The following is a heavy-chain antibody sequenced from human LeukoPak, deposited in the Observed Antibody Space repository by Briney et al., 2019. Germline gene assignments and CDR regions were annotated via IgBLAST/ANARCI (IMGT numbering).Heavy chain of an antibody. V-gene: IGHV4-34*01. CDR1: GGSFSGYY. J-gene: IGHJ6*02. CDR3: ARGLAVASNYYYYYGMDV. Sequence: SETLSLTCAVYGGSFSGYYWSWIRQPPGKGLEWIGEINHSGSTNYNPSLKSRVTISVDTSKNQFSLKLSSVTAADTAVYYCARGLAVASNYYYYYGMDVWGQGTTVTVSS. CDR2: INHSGST. D-gene: IGHD6-19*01.